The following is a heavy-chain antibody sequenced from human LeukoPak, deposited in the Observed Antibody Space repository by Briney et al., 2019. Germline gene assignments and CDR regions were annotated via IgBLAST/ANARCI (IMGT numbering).Heavy chain of an antibody. CDR3: ATVNFNYDDSGYVPFDH. J-gene: IGHJ4*02. Sequence: PGGSLRLSCEASGFTFRTYSMNWVRQAPGKGLEWISYISGDAGTTNYADSVKGRFTISRDNAKSSLFLQMEGLRAEDTAVCSCATVNFNYDDSGYVPFDHWGLGTLVVISS. CDR2: ISGDAGTT. D-gene: IGHD3-22*01. CDR1: GFTFRTYS. V-gene: IGHV3-48*04.